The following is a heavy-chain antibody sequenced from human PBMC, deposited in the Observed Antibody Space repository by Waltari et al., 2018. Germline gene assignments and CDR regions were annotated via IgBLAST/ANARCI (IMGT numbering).Heavy chain of an antibody. CDR3: ARDYCDRTSCSVA. CDR1: GFTVSSNY. D-gene: IGHD2-2*01. J-gene: IGHJ5*02. CDR2: IYSGGST. Sequence: EVPLVASGGDLIQPGGSLRLSCAASGFTVSSNYMSWVRQAPGKGLEWVSIIYSGGSTYYGDSVKGRFTISRDSSKTTLYLQMNSLRAEDTAVYYCARDYCDRTSCSVAWGQGTLVTVSS. V-gene: IGHV3-53*01.